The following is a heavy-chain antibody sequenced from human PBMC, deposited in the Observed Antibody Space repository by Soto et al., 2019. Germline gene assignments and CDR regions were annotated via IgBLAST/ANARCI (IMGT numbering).Heavy chain of an antibody. D-gene: IGHD5-12*01. CDR2: IKGQIDYEAT. J-gene: IGHJ4*02. Sequence: EAQLVEYGGGLVKTGESLRLSCSAAGFSFTNAWINLVRQAPGKGLAWVGHIKGQIDYEATDYAAPVRGRFTFSRDDSTNTVYLQMNSLKADDTAVYYCAADIPSQGRGEFDFWGQGPQVTVSS. V-gene: IGHV3-15*07. CDR1: GFSFTNAW. CDR3: AADIPSQGRGEFDF.